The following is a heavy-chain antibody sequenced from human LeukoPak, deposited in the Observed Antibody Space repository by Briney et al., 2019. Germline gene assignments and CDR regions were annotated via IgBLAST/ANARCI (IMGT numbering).Heavy chain of an antibody. CDR3: ARAVCSSTSCYPYFDY. CDR2: IYYSGST. D-gene: IGHD2-2*01. Sequence: SETLSLTCTVSGGSISSSSYYWGWIRQPPGKGLEWIGSIYYSGSTYYNPSLKSRVTISVDTSKNQFSLKLSSVTAADTAVYYCARAVCSSTSCYPYFDYWGQGTLVTVSS. CDR1: GGSISSSSYY. J-gene: IGHJ4*02. V-gene: IGHV4-39*07.